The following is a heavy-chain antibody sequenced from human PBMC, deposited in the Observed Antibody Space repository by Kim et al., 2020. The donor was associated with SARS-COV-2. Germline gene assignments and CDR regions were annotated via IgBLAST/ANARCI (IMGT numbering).Heavy chain of an antibody. J-gene: IGHJ6*02. V-gene: IGHV3-53*01. CDR3: ARDRVAGDYYYYYGMDV. CDR2: IYSGGST. Sequence: GGSLRLSCAASGFTVSSNYMSWVRQAPGKGLEWVSVIYSGGSTYYADSVKGRFTISRDNSKNTLYLQMNSLRAEDTAVYYCARDRVAGDYYYYYGMDVWGQGTLVTVSS. CDR1: GFTVSSNY. D-gene: IGHD6-19*01.